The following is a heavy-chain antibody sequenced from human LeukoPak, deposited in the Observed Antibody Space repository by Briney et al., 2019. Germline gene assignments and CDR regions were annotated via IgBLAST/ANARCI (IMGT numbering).Heavy chain of an antibody. Sequence: SETLSLTCAVYGGSFSCYYWSWIRKPPGKGLEWIGEINHSGSTNYNPSLKSRVTLSVDKSKNQFFLKLSSVPAADTAVYYCARGQLLVTYYYDSSGYYFSGWGQGTLVTVSS. V-gene: IGHV4-34*01. CDR3: ARGQLLVTYYYDSSGYYFSG. CDR1: GGSFSCYY. J-gene: IGHJ4*02. CDR2: INHSGST. D-gene: IGHD3-22*01.